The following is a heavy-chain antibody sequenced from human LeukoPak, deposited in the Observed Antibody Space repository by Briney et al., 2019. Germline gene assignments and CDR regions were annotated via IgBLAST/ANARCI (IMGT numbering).Heavy chain of an antibody. CDR3: ASLYYYDSSGYYSQYDYYYGMDV. V-gene: IGHV5-51*01. J-gene: IGHJ6*02. CDR2: IYPGDSDT. Sequence: GESLKISCKGSGYSFTSYGIGWVRQMPGKGLEWMGIIYPGDSDTRYSPSFQGQVTISADKSISTAYLQWSSLKASDTAMYHCASLYYYDSSGYYSQYDYYYGMDVWGQGPTVTVSS. CDR1: GYSFTSYG. D-gene: IGHD3-22*01.